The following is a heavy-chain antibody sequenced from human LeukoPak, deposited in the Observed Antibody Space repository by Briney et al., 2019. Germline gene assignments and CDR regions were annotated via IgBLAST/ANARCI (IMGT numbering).Heavy chain of an antibody. Sequence: PSETLSLTCTVSGGSISSGGYYWSWIRQHPGKGLEWIGYIYYSGSTYYNPSLKGRVTISVDTSKNQFSLKLSSVTAADTAVYYCARVRYYYDSSGFDPWGQGTLVTVSS. CDR3: ARVRYYYDSSGFDP. J-gene: IGHJ5*02. CDR2: IYYSGST. V-gene: IGHV4-31*03. CDR1: GGSISSGGYY. D-gene: IGHD3-22*01.